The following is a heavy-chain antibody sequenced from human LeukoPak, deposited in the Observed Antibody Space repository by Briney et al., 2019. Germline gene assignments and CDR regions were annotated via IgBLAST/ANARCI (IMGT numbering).Heavy chain of an antibody. D-gene: IGHD3-3*01. CDR2: IKQDGSEK. J-gene: IGHJ4*02. Sequence: GGSLRLSCAASGFTFSSYWMSWVRQAPGKELEWVANIKQDGSEKYYVDSVKGRFTISRDNAKNSLYLQMNSLRAEDTAVYYCARDFESITIFGVVIPDYFDYWGQGTLVTVSS. CDR1: GFTFSSYW. CDR3: ARDFESITIFGVVIPDYFDY. V-gene: IGHV3-7*01.